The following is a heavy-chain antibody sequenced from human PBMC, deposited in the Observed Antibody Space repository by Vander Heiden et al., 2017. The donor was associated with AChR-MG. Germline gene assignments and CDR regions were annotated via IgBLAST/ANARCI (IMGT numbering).Heavy chain of an antibody. V-gene: IGHV4-59*01. CDR1: GDSISDYY. Sequence: QVQLQESGPGLVKPSETLSLSCTVSGDSISDYYWTWIRQPPGEGLEWIGYIYSSGSTNYNPSLKSRVTISVDMSKNQFSLNLRSVTTADTAIYYCARDRYCSGGYCYSGRFDPWGQGTLVTVSS. J-gene: IGHJ5*02. D-gene: IGHD2-15*01. CDR2: IYSSGST. CDR3: ARDRYCSGGYCYSGRFDP.